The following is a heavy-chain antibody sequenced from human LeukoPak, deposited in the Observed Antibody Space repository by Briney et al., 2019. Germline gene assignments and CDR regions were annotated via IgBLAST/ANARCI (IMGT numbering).Heavy chain of an antibody. Sequence: SETLSLTCAVSGGSISRSNWWSWVRQPPGKGLEWIGEIYHSGSTNYNPSLKSRVTISVDKSKKQFSLKVSSVTAADTAVYYCARNGGNSDFDYWGQGTLVTVSS. CDR1: GGSISRSNW. CDR3: ARNGGNSDFDY. D-gene: IGHD4-23*01. J-gene: IGHJ4*02. CDR2: IYHSGST. V-gene: IGHV4-4*02.